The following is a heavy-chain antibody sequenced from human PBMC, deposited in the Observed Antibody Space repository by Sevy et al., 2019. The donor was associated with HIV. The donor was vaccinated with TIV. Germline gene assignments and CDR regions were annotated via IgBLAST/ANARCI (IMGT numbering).Heavy chain of an antibody. CDR3: GRVAVAGTSGMDV. J-gene: IGHJ6*02. V-gene: IGHV1-18*01. D-gene: IGHD6-19*01. CDR1: GYTFTSYG. CDR2: ISAYNGNT. Sequence: ASVKVSCKASGYTFTSYGISWVRQAPGQGLEWMGWISAYNGNTNYAQKLQGRVTMTTDTPTSTAYMELRSLRSDDTAVYYCGRVAVAGTSGMDVWGQGTTVTVSS.